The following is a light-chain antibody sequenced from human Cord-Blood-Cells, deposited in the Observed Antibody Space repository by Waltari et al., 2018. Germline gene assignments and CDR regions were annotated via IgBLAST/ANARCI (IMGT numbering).Light chain of an antibody. CDR1: QSISSY. CDR2: AAS. Sequence: DLQMTPSPSSLSASVGDSVTITCRASQSISSYLNWYQQKPGKAPKLLIYAASSLQSGVPSRFSGSGSGTDFTLTISSLQPEDFATYYCQQSYSTPFTFGPGTKVDIK. J-gene: IGKJ3*01. V-gene: IGKV1-39*01. CDR3: QQSYSTPFT.